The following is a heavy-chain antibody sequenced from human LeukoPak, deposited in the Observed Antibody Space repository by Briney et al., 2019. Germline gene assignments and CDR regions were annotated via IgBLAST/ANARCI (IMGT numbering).Heavy chain of an antibody. D-gene: IGHD1-26*01. J-gene: IGHJ6*02. CDR2: ISYDGSNK. Sequence: GRSLRLSCAASGFTFSSYAMHWVRQAPGKGLEWVAVISYDGSNKYYADSVKGRFTISKDNSKNTLYLQMNSLRAEDTAVYYCARDHKEPHYYYYYGMDVWGQGTTVTVSS. CDR1: GFTFSSYA. V-gene: IGHV3-30-3*01. CDR3: ARDHKEPHYYYYYGMDV.